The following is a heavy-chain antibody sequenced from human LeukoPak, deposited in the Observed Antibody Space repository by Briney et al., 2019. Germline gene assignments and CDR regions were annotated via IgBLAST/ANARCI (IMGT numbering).Heavy chain of an antibody. CDR3: ASSLIVYGMDV. CDR2: IYYSGST. CDR1: GLSISSYY. V-gene: IGHV4-59*01. D-gene: IGHD2-21*01. Sequence: SETLSLTCTVSGLSISSYYWSWLRQPPGKGVEWIGYIYYSGSTNYNPSLKSRVTISVDTSKNQFSLKLSSVTAADTAVYYCASSLIVYGMDVWGQGTTVTVSS. J-gene: IGHJ6*02.